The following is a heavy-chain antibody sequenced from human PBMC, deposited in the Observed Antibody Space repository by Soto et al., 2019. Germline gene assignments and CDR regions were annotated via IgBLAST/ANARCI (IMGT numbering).Heavy chain of an antibody. D-gene: IGHD3-9*01. CDR1: GGSISSGGYY. V-gene: IGHV4-31*03. Sequence: SETLSLTCTVSGGSISSGGYYWSWIRQHPGKGLEWIGYIYYSGSTYYNPSLKSRVTISVDTSKNQFSLKLSSVTAADTAVYYCARTPGILTGYYHYYYYGMDVWGQGTTVTVSS. CDR3: ARTPGILTGYYHYYYYGMDV. J-gene: IGHJ6*02. CDR2: IYYSGST.